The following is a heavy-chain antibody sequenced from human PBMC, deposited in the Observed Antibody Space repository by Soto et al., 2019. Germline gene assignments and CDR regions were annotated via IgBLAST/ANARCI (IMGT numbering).Heavy chain of an antibody. CDR3: ARNTAVPNTLRSRYFFDY. CDR2: VYYSGTT. J-gene: IGHJ4*02. V-gene: IGHV4-61*01. CDR1: GGSVSDKTYY. D-gene: IGHD2-15*01. Sequence: QVQLQESGPGLLKPSETLSLTCSVSGGSVSDKTYYWSWIRQPPGKRLEWIGYVYYSGTTNYNPSLKSRVTISVDLSKNRFSLRLSSVTTADTALYYCARNTAVPNTLRSRYFFDYWGQGTLVTVSS.